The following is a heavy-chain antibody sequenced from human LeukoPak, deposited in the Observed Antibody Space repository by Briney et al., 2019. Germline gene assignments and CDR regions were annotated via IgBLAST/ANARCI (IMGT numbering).Heavy chain of an antibody. Sequence: SETLSLTCTVSGGSTSSYHWSWIRQPPGKGLEWIGYIYYSGSTNYNPSLKSRVTISVDTSKNQFSLKLSSVTAADTAVYYCARGPGYSSGWLHFDYWGQGTLVTVSS. D-gene: IGHD6-19*01. CDR2: IYYSGST. J-gene: IGHJ4*02. CDR3: ARGPGYSSGWLHFDY. CDR1: GGSTSSYH. V-gene: IGHV4-59*01.